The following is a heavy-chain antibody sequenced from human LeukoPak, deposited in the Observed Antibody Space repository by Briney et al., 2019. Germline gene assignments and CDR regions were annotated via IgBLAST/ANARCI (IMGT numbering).Heavy chain of an antibody. CDR1: GDSISSSTSYY. CDR3: ARQRGYCSGGRCYRTPHFVY. V-gene: IGHV4-39*01. Sequence: SETLSLTCTVSGDSISSSTSYYWGWIRQPPGKGLEWIGSIYYSGTTYYNPSLKSRVTISVDTSKNYFSLKLSSVTAADTAVYYCARQRGYCSGGRCYRTPHFVYWAQGTLVTVSS. D-gene: IGHD2-15*01. CDR2: IYYSGTT. J-gene: IGHJ4*02.